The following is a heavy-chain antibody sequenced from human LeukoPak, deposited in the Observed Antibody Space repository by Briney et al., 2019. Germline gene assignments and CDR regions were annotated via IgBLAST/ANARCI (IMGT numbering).Heavy chain of an antibody. CDR3: ARDSAGFSGYYCDY. CDR1: GFTFSSYS. Sequence: GGSLRLSCAASGFTFSSYSMDWVRQAPGKGLEWVSSISSSSSYIYYADSVKGRFTISRDNAKNSLYLQMNSLRAEDTAVYYCARDSAGFSGYYCDYWGQGTLVTVSS. V-gene: IGHV3-21*01. D-gene: IGHD3-22*01. CDR2: ISSSSSYI. J-gene: IGHJ4*02.